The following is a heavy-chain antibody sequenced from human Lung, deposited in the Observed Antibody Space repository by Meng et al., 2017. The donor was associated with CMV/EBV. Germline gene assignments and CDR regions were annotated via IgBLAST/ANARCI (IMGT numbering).Heavy chain of an antibody. J-gene: IGHJ6*02. V-gene: IGHV3-7*04. Sequence: GESLKISCAASGFTFSSYWMSWVRQAPGKGLEWVANIKQDGSEKYYVDSVKGRFTISREYAKNSLYLQMNSLRAEDTAVYYCARAIVVPAAPYYYYYGMDVWGQGTTVTVSS. D-gene: IGHD2-2*01. CDR2: IKQDGSEK. CDR3: ARAIVVPAAPYYYYYGMDV. CDR1: GFTFSSYW.